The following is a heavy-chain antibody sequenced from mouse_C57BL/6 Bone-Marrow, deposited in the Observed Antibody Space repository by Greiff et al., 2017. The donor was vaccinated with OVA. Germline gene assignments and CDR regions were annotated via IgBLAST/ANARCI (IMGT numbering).Heavy chain of an antibody. J-gene: IGHJ1*03. D-gene: IGHD1-1*01. V-gene: IGHV1-26*01. CDR2: INPNNGGT. Sequence: LMEPGASVKISCKASGYTFTDYYMNWVKQSHGKSLEWIGDINPNNGGTSYNQKFKGKATLTVDKSSSTAYMELRSLTSEDSAVYYCARRYLDYYGSSSYWYFDVWGTGTTVTVSS. CDR3: ARRYLDYYGSSSYWYFDV. CDR1: GYTFTDYY.